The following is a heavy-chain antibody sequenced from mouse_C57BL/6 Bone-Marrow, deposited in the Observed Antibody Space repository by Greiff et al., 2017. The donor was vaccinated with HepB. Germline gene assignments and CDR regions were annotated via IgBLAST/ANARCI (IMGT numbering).Heavy chain of an antibody. Sequence: DVMLVESGGGLVQPGGSLKLSCAASGFTFSDYGMHWVRQAPEQGLEWVAYISSGSSTIYYADTVKGRFTISRDNDKNTLVLQMTSLRAEDTAMYYCARGRGYWYFDVWGTGTTVTVSS. J-gene: IGHJ1*03. CDR1: GFTFSDYG. CDR3: ARGRGYWYFDV. V-gene: IGHV5-17*01. CDR2: ISSGSSTI.